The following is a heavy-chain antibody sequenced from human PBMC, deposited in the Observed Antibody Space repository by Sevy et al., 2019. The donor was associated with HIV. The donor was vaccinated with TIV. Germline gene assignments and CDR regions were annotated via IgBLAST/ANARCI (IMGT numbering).Heavy chain of an antibody. Sequence: SGPTLVNPTQTLTLTCTFSGFSLSTSGVGVGWIREPPGKALEWLALIYWEDDKRYSPSLKSRLTITKDTSKNQVVLTMTNMDPVGTATYYCAHLDIVAFPGVRAFDYWGQGTLVTVSS. J-gene: IGHJ4*02. CDR1: GFSLSTSGVG. V-gene: IGHV2-5*02. CDR3: AHLDIVAFPGVRAFDY. CDR2: IYWEDDK. D-gene: IGHD5-12*01.